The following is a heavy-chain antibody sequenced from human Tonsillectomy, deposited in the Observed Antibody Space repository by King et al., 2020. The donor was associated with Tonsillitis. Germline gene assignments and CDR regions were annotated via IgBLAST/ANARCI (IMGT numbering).Heavy chain of an antibody. CDR2: ISAYNGNT. CDR3: ARDLQRYNWNPYYFDY. Sequence: LQLVQSGAEVKKPGASVKVSCKASGYTFTSYGISWVRQAPGQGLEWMGWISAYNGNTNYARKLQGRVTMTTDTSTSTAYMELRSLRSDDTAVYYCARDLQRYNWNPYYFDYWGQGTLVTVSS. J-gene: IGHJ4*02. D-gene: IGHD1-20*01. CDR1: GYTFTSYG. V-gene: IGHV1-18*04.